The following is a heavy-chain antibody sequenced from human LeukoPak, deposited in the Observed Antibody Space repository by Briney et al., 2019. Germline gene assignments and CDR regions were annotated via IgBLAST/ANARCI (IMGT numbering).Heavy chain of an antibody. CDR3: ARARHYYDSSGYEDY. J-gene: IGHJ4*02. Sequence: GASVKVSCKASGGTFSSYAISWVRQAPGQGLEWMGGIIPIFGTANYAQKFQGRVTITADKSTSTAYMELSSLRSEDTAVYYCARARHYYDSSGYEDYWGQGTLVTVSS. CDR1: GGTFSSYA. V-gene: IGHV1-69*06. D-gene: IGHD3-22*01. CDR2: IIPIFGTA.